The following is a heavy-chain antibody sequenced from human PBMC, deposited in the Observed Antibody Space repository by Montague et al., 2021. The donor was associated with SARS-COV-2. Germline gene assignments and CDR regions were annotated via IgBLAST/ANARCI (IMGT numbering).Heavy chain of an antibody. CDR2: VNYSGSI. CDR3: ARGTRYYYDSTYDFDL. J-gene: IGHJ2*01. D-gene: IGHD3-22*01. CDR1: GGSISTYS. V-gene: IGHV4-59*13. Sequence: SETLSLTCTVSGGSISTYSWSWIRQPPGKGLEWIGYVNYSGSINYNPSLKSPVTFSIDTSKNQFSLKLSSVTAADTAVYFCARGTRYYYDSTYDFDLWGRGTLVTVSS.